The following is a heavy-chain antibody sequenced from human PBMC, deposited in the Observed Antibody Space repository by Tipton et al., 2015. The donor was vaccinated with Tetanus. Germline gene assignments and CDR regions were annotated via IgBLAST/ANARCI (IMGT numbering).Heavy chain of an antibody. J-gene: IGHJ6*02. CDR2: ISSSSSTI. CDR3: ARDSGGWDYYYYGMDV. V-gene: IGHV3-48*01. D-gene: IGHD6-19*01. Sequence: SLRLSCAASGFTFADYAMNWVRQAPGKGLEWVSYISSSSSTIYYADSVKGRFTISRDNAKNSLYLQMNSLRAEDTAVYYCARDSGGWDYYYYGMDVWGQGTTVTVSS. CDR1: GFTFADYA.